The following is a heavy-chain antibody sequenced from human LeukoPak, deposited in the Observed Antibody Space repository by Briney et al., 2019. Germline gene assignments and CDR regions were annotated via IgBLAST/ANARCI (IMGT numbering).Heavy chain of an antibody. J-gene: IGHJ4*02. CDR2: INPSGGST. CDR1: GYTFTSYY. V-gene: IGHV1-46*01. Sequence: ASVQIFCSACGYTFTSYYMHGVLQPLARELLWMGIINPSGGSTSYAQKSQGRVTMTRDTSTSTVYMELSSLRSEDTAVYYCARDRSPLGDYWGQGTLVTVSS. CDR3: ARDRSPLGDY.